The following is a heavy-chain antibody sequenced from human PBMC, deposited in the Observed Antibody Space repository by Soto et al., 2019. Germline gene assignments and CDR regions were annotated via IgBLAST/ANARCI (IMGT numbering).Heavy chain of an antibody. CDR3: ARGRDGYNFLSART. J-gene: IGHJ4*02. CDR2: VIAYKGNQ. CDR1: GYTFSSYG. V-gene: IGHV1-18*01. D-gene: IGHD1-1*01. Sequence: GASVKVSCKASGYTFSSYGISWVGQAPGQGLQWMGWVIAYKGNQNYAQKLHGRVTMTTDTSTSTAYMELRSLRSADTGFYYCARGRDGYNFLSARTWCQGTLVTVS.